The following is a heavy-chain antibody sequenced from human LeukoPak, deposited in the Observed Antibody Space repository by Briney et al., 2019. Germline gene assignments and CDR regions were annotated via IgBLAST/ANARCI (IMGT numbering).Heavy chain of an antibody. J-gene: IGHJ4*02. Sequence: AAVQVSRQASRYTLTRYYMHWVRQAPGQGVGWVGIINPSGGSTHNAQKFQGGVTMTSDTSTSKVYMELSSLRTEDTAVSYSARPRIRGGYKSFKDNYFDYWGQGTLVAVSS. D-gene: IGHD5-24*01. CDR3: ARPRIRGGYKSFKDNYFDY. CDR1: RYTLTRYY. V-gene: IGHV1-46*01. CDR2: INPSGGST.